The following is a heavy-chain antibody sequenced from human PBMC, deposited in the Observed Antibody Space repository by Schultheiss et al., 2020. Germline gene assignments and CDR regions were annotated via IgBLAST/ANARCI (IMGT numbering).Heavy chain of an antibody. CDR2: IIPIFGTA. J-gene: IGHJ4*02. CDR3: ASQLNKKLETLQYFDY. Sequence: SVKVSCKASGGTFSSYAISWVRQAPGQGLEWMGGIIPIFGTANYAQKFQGRVTITADKSTSTAYMALSSLRSEDTAVYYCASQLNKKLETLQYFDYWGQGTLVTVSS. CDR1: GGTFSSYA. D-gene: IGHD1-1*01. V-gene: IGHV1-69*06.